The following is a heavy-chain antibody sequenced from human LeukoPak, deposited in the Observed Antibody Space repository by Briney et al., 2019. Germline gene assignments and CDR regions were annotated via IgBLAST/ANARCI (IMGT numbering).Heavy chain of an antibody. CDR3: ARATDPAQYFQH. V-gene: IGHV4-4*02. Sequence: SETLSLTCAVSGGSITSSNWWSWVRQPPGKGLEWIGEIYHSGSTNYNPSLKSRVTISVDKSKNQFSLKLSSVTAADTAVYYCARATDPAQYFQHWGQGTLVTVSS. CDR1: GGSITSSNW. J-gene: IGHJ1*01. CDR2: IYHSGST. D-gene: IGHD4-17*01.